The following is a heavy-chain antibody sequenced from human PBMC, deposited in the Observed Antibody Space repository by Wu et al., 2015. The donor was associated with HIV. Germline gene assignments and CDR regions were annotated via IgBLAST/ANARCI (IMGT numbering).Heavy chain of an antibody. CDR1: AGTFSRYT. CDR3: AKDRVTDTQYYFDS. D-gene: IGHD2-21*02. Sequence: QVLLVQSGAEVRKPGSSVKVSCTASAGTFSRYTISWVRQAPGQGLEWMGTIIPTFDTSNYAQKFQGRVTITTDESTSTAYMELSSLRSEDTAVYYCAKDRVTDTQYYFDSWGQGTPVTVSS. V-gene: IGHV1-69*05. J-gene: IGHJ4*02. CDR2: IIPTFDTS.